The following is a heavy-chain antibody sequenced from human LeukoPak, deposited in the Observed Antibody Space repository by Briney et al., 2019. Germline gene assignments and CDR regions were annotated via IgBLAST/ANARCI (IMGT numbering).Heavy chain of an antibody. J-gene: IGHJ2*01. V-gene: IGHV1-2*02. CDR3: ASRYCSSTSCYSPENWYFDL. CDR1: GYTFTGYY. D-gene: IGHD2-2*01. CDR2: INPNSGGT. Sequence: ASVKVSCKASGYTFTGYYMHWVRQAPGQGLEWMGWINPNSGGTNYAQKFQGRVTMTRDTSISTAYMELSRLRSDDTAVYYCASRYCSSTSCYSPENWYFDLWGRGTLVTVSS.